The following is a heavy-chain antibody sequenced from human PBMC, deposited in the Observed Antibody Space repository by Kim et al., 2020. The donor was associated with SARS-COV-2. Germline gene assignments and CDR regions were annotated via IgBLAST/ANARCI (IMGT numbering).Heavy chain of an antibody. CDR3: TTVTSGSFDY. D-gene: IGHD1-26*01. J-gene: IGHJ4*02. Sequence: GGSLRLSCAASGFTFSNVWVSWVRQAPGKGLEWVGRIKSKIDGGTTDYAAPVKGRFTISRDDSKNTLSLQMSSLRTEDTAVYYCTTVTSGSFDYWGQGTLVTVSS. CDR2: IKSKIDGGTT. V-gene: IGHV3-15*01. CDR1: GFTFSNVW.